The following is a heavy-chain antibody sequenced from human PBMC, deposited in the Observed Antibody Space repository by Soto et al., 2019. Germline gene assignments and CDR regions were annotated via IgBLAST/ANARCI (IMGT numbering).Heavy chain of an antibody. J-gene: IGHJ6*03. Sequence: GGSLRLSCAASGFTFDDYAMHWVRQAPGKGLEWVSGISWNSGSIGYADSVKGRFTISRDNAKNSLYLQMNSLRAEDTALYYCAKGGRVYSYGVYYYYYYMDVWGKGTTVTVPS. CDR3: AKGGRVYSYGVYYYYYYMDV. CDR2: ISWNSGSI. D-gene: IGHD5-18*01. CDR1: GFTFDDYA. V-gene: IGHV3-9*01.